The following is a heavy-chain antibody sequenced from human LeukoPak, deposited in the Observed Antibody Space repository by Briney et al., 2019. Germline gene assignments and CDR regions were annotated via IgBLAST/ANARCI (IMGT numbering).Heavy chain of an antibody. CDR1: GGSISSSSYY. V-gene: IGHV4-39*07. CDR2: IYYSGST. J-gene: IGHJ5*02. Sequence: PSETLSLTCTVSGGSISSSSYYWGWIRQPPGKGLEWIGSIYYSGSTYYNPSLKSRVTISVDTSRNQFSLRLSSVTAADTAVYYCARARPYSGIAAAGTSLFDPWGQGTLVTVSS. CDR3: ARARPYSGIAAAGTSLFDP. D-gene: IGHD6-13*01.